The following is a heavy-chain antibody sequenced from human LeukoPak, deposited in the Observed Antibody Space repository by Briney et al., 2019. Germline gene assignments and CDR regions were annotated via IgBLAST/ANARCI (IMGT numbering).Heavy chain of an antibody. CDR1: GFTFSSYG. V-gene: IGHV3-30*18. Sequence: GGSLRLSCAAYGFTFSSYGMHWVRQAPGKGLKWVAVISYDGSNKYYADSVKGRFTISRDNSKNTLYLQMNSLRAEDTAVYYCAKDPGDIVVVPASRLDPWGQGTLVTVSS. CDR2: ISYDGSNK. D-gene: IGHD2-2*01. J-gene: IGHJ5*02. CDR3: AKDPGDIVVVPASRLDP.